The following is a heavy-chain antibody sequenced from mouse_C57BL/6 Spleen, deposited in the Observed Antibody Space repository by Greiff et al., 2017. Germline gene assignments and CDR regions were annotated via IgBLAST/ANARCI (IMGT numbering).Heavy chain of an antibody. Sequence: EVQLLESGGGLVKPGGSLKLSCAASGFTFSDYGMHWVRQAPEKGLEWVAYISSGSSTIYYADTVKGRFTINGDNTKNTLFLKMTTLGSEDTARYCGANHLRQAMDYWGQGTSVTVSS. D-gene: IGHD2-12*01. CDR3: ANHLRQAMDY. CDR2: ISSGSSTI. CDR1: GFTFSDYG. J-gene: IGHJ4*01. V-gene: IGHV5-17*01.